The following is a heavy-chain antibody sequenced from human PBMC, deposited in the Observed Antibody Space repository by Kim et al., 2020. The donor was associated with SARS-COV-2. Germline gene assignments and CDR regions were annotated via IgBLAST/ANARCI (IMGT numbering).Heavy chain of an antibody. Sequence: ASVKVSCKASGYTFTSYGISWVRQAPGQGLEWMGWISAYNGNTNYAQKLQGRVTMTTDTSTSTAYMELRSLRSDDTAVYYCARGHNFCSSTSCYSEFDYWGQGTLVTVSS. D-gene: IGHD2-2*01. CDR3: ARGHNFCSSTSCYSEFDY. V-gene: IGHV1-18*04. J-gene: IGHJ4*02. CDR2: ISAYNGNT. CDR1: GYTFTSYG.